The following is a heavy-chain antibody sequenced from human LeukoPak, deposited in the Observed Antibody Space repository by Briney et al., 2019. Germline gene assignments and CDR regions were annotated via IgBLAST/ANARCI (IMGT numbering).Heavy chain of an antibody. V-gene: IGHV3-7*01. CDR2: LNRDGSVK. Sequence: GGSLRLSCAASGFIFSDYYMSWVRQAPGKGLEWVANLNRDGSVKNYVDSVKGRFTISRDHAKNSLYLQMNRLRAEDTAVFYCARDSGTCRGCAFDVWGHGTMVTVSS. CDR1: GFIFSDYY. J-gene: IGHJ3*01. CDR3: ARDSGTCRGCAFDV. D-gene: IGHD1-1*01.